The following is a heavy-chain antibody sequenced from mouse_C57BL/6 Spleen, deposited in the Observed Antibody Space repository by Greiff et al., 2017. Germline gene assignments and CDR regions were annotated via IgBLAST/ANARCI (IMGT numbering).Heavy chain of an antibody. D-gene: IGHD1-1*01. Sequence: VQLQQPGAELVKPGASVKLSCKASGYTFTSYWMHWVKQRPGRGLEWIGRIDPNSGGTKYNEKFKSKATLTVDKPSSTAYMQLSILTSEDSAVYYCARWYGSSYVYAMDYWGQGTSVTVSS. CDR3: ARWYGSSYVYAMDY. V-gene: IGHV1-72*01. CDR2: IDPNSGGT. J-gene: IGHJ4*01. CDR1: GYTFTSYW.